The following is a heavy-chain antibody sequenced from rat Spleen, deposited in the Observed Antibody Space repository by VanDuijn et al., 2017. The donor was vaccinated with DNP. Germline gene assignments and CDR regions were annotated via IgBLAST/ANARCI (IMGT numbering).Heavy chain of an antibody. V-gene: IGHV5-58*01. Sequence: EVQLVETGGCLVQPGGSLKLSCVASGFTFSNRWLFWNCQSPGRGLEWMASINTDGGSTYYPDSVKGRFTISRHNAENTVYLQMSSLRSEDTATYYCAKGGDYGGFDYWGQGVMVTVSS. CDR3: AKGGDYGGFDY. CDR1: GFTFSNRW. CDR2: INTDGGST. D-gene: IGHD1-11*01. J-gene: IGHJ2*01.